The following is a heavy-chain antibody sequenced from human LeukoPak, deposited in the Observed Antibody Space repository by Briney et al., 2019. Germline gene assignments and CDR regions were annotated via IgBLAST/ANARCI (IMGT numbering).Heavy chain of an antibody. CDR1: GGSISSSNW. CDR2: INHSGTT. CDR3: AGEEASQDFDAFHI. J-gene: IGHJ3*02. D-gene: IGHD2-15*01. Sequence: PSGTLSLTCAVSGGSISSSNWWSWVRQPPGKGPEWIGEINHSGTTNSHPSLKSRVTISADTSNNQVSLKLASVTAADTAVYYCAGEEASQDFDAFHIWGQGTMVTVSS. V-gene: IGHV4-4*02.